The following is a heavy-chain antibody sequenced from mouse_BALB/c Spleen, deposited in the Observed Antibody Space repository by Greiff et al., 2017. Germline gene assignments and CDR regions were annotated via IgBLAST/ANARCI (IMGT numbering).Heavy chain of an antibody. Sequence: VQLQQSGAELMKPGASVKISCKATGYTFSSYWIEWVKQRPGHGLEWIGEILPGSGSTNYNEKFKGKATFTADTSSNTAYMQLSSLTSEDSAVYYCARSHDGYYRYFDVWGAGTTVTVSS. CDR1: GYTFSSYW. CDR2: ILPGSGST. D-gene: IGHD2-3*01. CDR3: ARSHDGYYRYFDV. V-gene: IGHV1-9*01. J-gene: IGHJ1*01.